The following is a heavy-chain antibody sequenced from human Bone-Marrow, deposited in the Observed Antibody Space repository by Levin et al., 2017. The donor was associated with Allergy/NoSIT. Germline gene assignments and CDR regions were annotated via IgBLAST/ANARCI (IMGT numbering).Heavy chain of an antibody. CDR1: GASISSGGYS. V-gene: IGHV4-30-2*01. CDR2: IYHSGSI. J-gene: IGHJ6*02. D-gene: IGHD2-21*02. Sequence: LRLSCTVSGASISSGGYSWSWIRQPPGKGLEWIGYIYHSGSIHYNPSLKSRVTISIDRSMNQVSLKLSSVTAADTAVYYCASAPCGGDCYRPYYYYGIDVWGQGTTVTVSS. CDR3: ASAPCGGDCYRPYYYYGIDV.